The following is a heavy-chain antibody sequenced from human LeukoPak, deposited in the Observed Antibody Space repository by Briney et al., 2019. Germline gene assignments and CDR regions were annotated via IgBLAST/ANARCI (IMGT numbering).Heavy chain of an antibody. V-gene: IGHV3-30-3*01. CDR2: ISYDGSNK. CDR1: GFTFSSYA. J-gene: IGHJ6*02. D-gene: IGHD6-13*01. Sequence: GGSLRLSCAASGFTFSSYAMHWVRQAPGKGLEWVAVISYDGSNKYYADSVKGRFTISRDNSKNTLYLQMNSLRAEDTAVYYCARDRGYSSSWSNYYGMDVWGQGTTVTVSS. CDR3: ARDRGYSSSWSNYYGMDV.